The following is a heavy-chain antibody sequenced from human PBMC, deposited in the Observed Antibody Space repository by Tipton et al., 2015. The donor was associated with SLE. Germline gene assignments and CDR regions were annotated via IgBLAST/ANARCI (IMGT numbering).Heavy chain of an antibody. Sequence: TLSLTCTVYGGSLSGYWWSSIRQSPGNGLEWIGEIYPNGRTDYNPSLMSRVTISVDTSQNQFSLNLNSVSAADTAVHYCARALWTGDVARVDPCGHVTLVTVSS. CDR2: IYPNGRT. CDR1: GGSLSGYW. J-gene: IGHJ5*02. V-gene: IGHV4-34*01. D-gene: IGHD3/OR15-3a*01. CDR3: ARALWTGDVARVDP.